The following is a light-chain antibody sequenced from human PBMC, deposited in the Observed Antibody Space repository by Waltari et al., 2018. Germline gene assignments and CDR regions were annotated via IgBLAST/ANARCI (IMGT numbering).Light chain of an antibody. V-gene: IGKV1-5*03. CDR3: QHYSHWPPWT. J-gene: IGKJ1*01. CDR1: QSIGSW. CDR2: KAS. Sequence: DIQMTQFPSTLSASVGDRVTITCRASQSIGSWLAWYQQKPGEAPKVLIYKASILESGVPSRFSGSGSGTEFTLTISSLQPDDFAVYYCQHYSHWPPWTFGQGTKVEIK.